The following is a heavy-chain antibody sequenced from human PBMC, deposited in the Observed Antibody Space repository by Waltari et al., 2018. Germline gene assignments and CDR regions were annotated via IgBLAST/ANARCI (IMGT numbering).Heavy chain of an antibody. Sequence: QVQLQESGPGLVEPSQTLSLTCTVSGGLIRSGGYFWSWIRQRPGKGLEWIGHIYHTVTPYYNSSLKSVAAISVDKSKNQFFLRLASVTAADSAVYYCARRDYENNWFDPWGQGTLVTVSP. CDR3: ARRDYENNWFDP. CDR1: GGLIRSGGYF. D-gene: IGHD3-16*01. J-gene: IGHJ5*02. V-gene: IGHV4-31*01. CDR2: IYHTVTP.